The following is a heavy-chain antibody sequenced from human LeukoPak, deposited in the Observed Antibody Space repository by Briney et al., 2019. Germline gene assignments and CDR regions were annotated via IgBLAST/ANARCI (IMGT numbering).Heavy chain of an antibody. CDR2: IRHDGSNK. Sequence: PGGSLRLSCAASGFTFSKYGMHWVRQAPGKGREWVAFIRHDGSNKYYAEFVKGRFTISRDNSKNTVDLQMHSLRLEDTAIYYCSKDVNSHCRGDCSDYWGQGTLVIVSS. CDR1: GFTFSKYG. J-gene: IGHJ4*02. V-gene: IGHV3-30*02. D-gene: IGHD2-15*01. CDR3: SKDVNSHCRGDCSDY.